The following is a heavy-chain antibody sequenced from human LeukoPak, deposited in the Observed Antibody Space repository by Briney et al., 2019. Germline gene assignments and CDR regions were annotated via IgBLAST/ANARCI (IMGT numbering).Heavy chain of an antibody. CDR3: ARDYYDSSGYRTGAFDI. D-gene: IGHD3-22*01. CDR2: IYHSGST. CDR1: GGSISSGGYS. Sequence: SQTLSLTCAVSGGSISSGGYSWSWIRQPPGKGLEWIGYIYHSGSTYCNPSLKSRVTISVDRSKNQFSLKLSSVTAADTAVYYCARDYYDSSGYRTGAFDIWGQGTMVTVSS. J-gene: IGHJ3*02. V-gene: IGHV4-30-2*01.